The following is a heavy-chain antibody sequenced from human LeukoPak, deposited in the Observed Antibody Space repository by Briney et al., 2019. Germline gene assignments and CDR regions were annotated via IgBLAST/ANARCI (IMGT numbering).Heavy chain of an antibody. J-gene: IGHJ4*02. Sequence: GGSLRLSCAASGFTFSSYAMTWVRQAPGKGLEWVSVISGSGSSTYYADSVKGRFTIARDNSKNTLYLQMNSLRAEDTAVYYCAKLSGSYSDYWGQGTLVTVSS. D-gene: IGHD1-26*01. CDR1: GFTFSSYA. V-gene: IGHV3-23*01. CDR3: AKLSGSYSDY. CDR2: ISGSGSST.